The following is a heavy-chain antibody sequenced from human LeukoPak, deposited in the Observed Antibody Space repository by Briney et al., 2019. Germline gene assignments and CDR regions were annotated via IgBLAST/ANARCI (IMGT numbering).Heavy chain of an antibody. D-gene: IGHD6-19*01. CDR1: GFTFSSYW. CDR3: ARAAAVAGDLDY. CDR2: INSDGSST. J-gene: IGHJ4*02. V-gene: IGHV3-74*01. Sequence: GGSLRLSCAASGFTFSSYWMHWVRQAPGKGLVWVSRINSDGSSTSYADSVKGRFTISRDNAKNTLDLQMNSLRAEDTAVYYCARAAAVAGDLDYWGQGTLVTVSS.